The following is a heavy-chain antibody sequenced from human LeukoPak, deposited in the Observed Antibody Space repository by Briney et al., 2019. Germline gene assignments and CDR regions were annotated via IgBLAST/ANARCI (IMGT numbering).Heavy chain of an antibody. D-gene: IGHD3-22*01. J-gene: IGHJ5*02. Sequence: SETLSLTCAVYGGSFSGYYWSWIRQPPGKGLEWIGEINHSGSTNYNPSLKSRVTISVDTSKNQFSLKLSSVTAADTAVYYCARVDYYDSRQFDPWGQGTLVTVSS. CDR2: INHSGST. V-gene: IGHV4-34*01. CDR1: GGSFSGYY. CDR3: ARVDYYDSRQFDP.